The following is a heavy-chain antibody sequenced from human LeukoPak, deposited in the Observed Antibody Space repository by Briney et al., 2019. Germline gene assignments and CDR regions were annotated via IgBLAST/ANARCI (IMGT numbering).Heavy chain of an antibody. Sequence: ASVKVSCKASGYTFTSYGISWVRQAPGQGLEWMGWISAYNGNTNYAQKLQGRVTMTTDTSTSTAYMELRSLRSDDTAVYYCARDPPAAAGTYYYYGMVVWGQGTTVTVSS. CDR3: ARDPPAAAGTYYYYGMVV. CDR1: GYTFTSYG. CDR2: ISAYNGNT. V-gene: IGHV1-18*01. D-gene: IGHD6-13*01. J-gene: IGHJ6*02.